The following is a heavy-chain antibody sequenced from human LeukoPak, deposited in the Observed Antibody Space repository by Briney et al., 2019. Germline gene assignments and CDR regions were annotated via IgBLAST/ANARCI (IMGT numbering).Heavy chain of an antibody. CDR1: GYSFSNYW. Sequence: PGESLKISCEASGYSFSNYWLGWVRRMPGKGLEWMVIIYPGDSDTRYSPSFQGQVTISADKSISTAYLQWSSLTASDTAMYYCARVDYYDGSGYFDYWGQGTQVTVSS. V-gene: IGHV5-51*01. CDR3: ARVDYYDGSGYFDY. J-gene: IGHJ4*02. D-gene: IGHD3-22*01. CDR2: IYPGDSDT.